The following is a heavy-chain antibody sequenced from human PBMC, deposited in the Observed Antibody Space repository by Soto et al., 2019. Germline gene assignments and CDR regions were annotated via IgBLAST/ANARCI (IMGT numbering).Heavy chain of an antibody. CDR1: GGSISSSSYY. J-gene: IGHJ6*02. CDR3: ASSRSGSPPPYYYYGMDV. V-gene: IGHV4-39*01. CDR2: IYYSGST. Sequence: QLQLQESGPGLVKPSETLSLTCTVSGGSISSSSYYWGWIRQPPGKGLEWIGSIYYSGSTYYNPSLKSRVTLSVHTSTNQFSLKLSSVTAADTAVYYCASSRSGSPPPYYYYGMDVWGQGTTVTVSS. D-gene: IGHD1-26*01.